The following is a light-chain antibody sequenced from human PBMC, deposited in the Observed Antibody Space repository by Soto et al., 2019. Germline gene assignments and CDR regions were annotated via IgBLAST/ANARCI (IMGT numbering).Light chain of an antibody. CDR2: DAS. V-gene: IGKV3-11*01. Sequence: EVVLTQSPATLSLSPGERATLSCRASQSVTRSLAWYQQKPRQAPRLLIYDASNNPTVIPARFSGSGSGTDFPLTISSLEPEDFAVYYCQQRGRWPCTFGGGTKV. CDR1: QSVTRS. CDR3: QQRGRWPCT. J-gene: IGKJ4*01.